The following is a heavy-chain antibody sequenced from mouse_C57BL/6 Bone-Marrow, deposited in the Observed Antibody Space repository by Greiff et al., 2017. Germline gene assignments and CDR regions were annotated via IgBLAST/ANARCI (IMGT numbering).Heavy chain of an antibody. V-gene: IGHV2-3*01. CDR3: AKTGYYGSPHLYFDV. CDR2: IWGDGST. Sequence: QVHVKQSGPGLVAPSQSLSITCTVSGFSLTSYGVSWVRQPPGKGLEWLGVIWGDGSTNYHSALISRLSISKANSKSQVFLKLNSLHTDDTATYYCAKTGYYGSPHLYFDVWGTGTTVTVSS. J-gene: IGHJ1*03. CDR1: GFSLTSYG. D-gene: IGHD1-1*01.